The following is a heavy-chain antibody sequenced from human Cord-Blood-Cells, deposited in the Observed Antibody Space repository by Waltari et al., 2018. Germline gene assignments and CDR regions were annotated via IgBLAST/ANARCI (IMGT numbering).Heavy chain of an antibody. J-gene: IGHJ4*02. CDR3: AKGAYRGSYYKVDY. V-gene: IGHV3-23*01. D-gene: IGHD3-10*01. CDR2: ISGSGGST. Sequence: EVQLLESGGGLVQPGGSLRLSCAASGFTFSSYAMSWVPQAPGKGLEWVSAISGSGGSTYYADAVKGRFTISRDNSKNTLYLQMNSLRAEDTAVYYCAKGAYRGSYYKVDYWGQGTLVTVSS. CDR1: GFTFSSYA.